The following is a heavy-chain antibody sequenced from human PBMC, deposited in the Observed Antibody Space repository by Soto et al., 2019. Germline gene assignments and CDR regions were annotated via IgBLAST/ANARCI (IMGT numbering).Heavy chain of an antibody. V-gene: IGHV4-4*02. J-gene: IGHJ5*02. CDR1: GGSVSSSNW. CDR3: ASVGSDYDNSGYYLP. CDR2: IYHSGST. D-gene: IGHD3-22*01. Sequence: SETLSLTCIVSGGSVSSSNWCSWVRQPPGKGLEWIGEIYHSGSTTYNPSLKSRATISVDKSENQFSLRLKSVTAADTAVYYCASVGSDYDNSGYYLPWGPGTLVTVSS.